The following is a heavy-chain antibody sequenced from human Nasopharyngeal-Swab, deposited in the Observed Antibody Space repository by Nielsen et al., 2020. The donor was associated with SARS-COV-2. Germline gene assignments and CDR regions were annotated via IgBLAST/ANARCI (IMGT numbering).Heavy chain of an antibody. D-gene: IGHD3-10*01. CDR1: GFTFSSYA. CDR3: AKKRVTMVRGVQAPTDY. V-gene: IGHV3-23*01. J-gene: IGHJ4*02. CDR2: ISGSGGST. Sequence: GGSLRLSCAASGFTFSSYAMSWVRQAPGKGLEWVSAISGSGGSTYYAGSVKGRFTISRDNSKNTLYLQMNSLRAEDTAVYYCAKKRVTMVRGVQAPTDYWGQGTLVTSPQ.